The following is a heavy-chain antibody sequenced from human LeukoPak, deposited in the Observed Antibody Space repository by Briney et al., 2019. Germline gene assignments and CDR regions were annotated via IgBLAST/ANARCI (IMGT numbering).Heavy chain of an antibody. D-gene: IGHD3-10*01. J-gene: IGHJ4*02. CDR1: GFTFGSYE. CDR3: ARSPNYKGYFDY. Sequence: GGSLRLSCAASGFTFGSYEMNWVRQAPGRGLEWVSYISSFSSTIYYADSVMGRFTISRDNAKNSLYLQMSSLRAEDTAVYYCARSPNYKGYFDYWGREPWSPSPQ. V-gene: IGHV3-48*03. CDR2: ISSFSSTI.